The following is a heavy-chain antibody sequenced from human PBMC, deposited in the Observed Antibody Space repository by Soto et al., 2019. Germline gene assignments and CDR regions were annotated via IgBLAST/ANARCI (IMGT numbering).Heavy chain of an antibody. CDR2: ISSSGYI. CDR1: GFDFNSYT. J-gene: IGHJ6*02. V-gene: IGHV3-21*01. D-gene: IGHD2-15*01. CDR3: ARDCSGGSCYHRMDV. Sequence: PGGSLRLSCAASGFDFNSYTINWVRQAPGKRLEWLSSISSSGYIFSTDSVRGRFTISRDNAKNSVYLQINSLRAEDTAVYFCARDCSGGSCYHRMDVWGRRTTV.